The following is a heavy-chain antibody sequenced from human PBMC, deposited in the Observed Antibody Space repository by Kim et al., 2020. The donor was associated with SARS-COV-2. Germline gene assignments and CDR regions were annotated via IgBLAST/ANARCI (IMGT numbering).Heavy chain of an antibody. J-gene: IGHJ4*02. Sequence: SETLSLTCTVSGGSISSSSYYWGWIRQPPGKGLEWIGSIYYSGSTYYNPSLKSRVTISVDTSKNQFSLKLSSVTAADTAVYYCARVSRGRYYYGSGSQRDYWGQGTLVTVSS. D-gene: IGHD3-10*01. CDR2: IYYSGST. CDR3: ARVSRGRYYYGSGSQRDY. CDR1: GGSISSSSYY. V-gene: IGHV4-39*07.